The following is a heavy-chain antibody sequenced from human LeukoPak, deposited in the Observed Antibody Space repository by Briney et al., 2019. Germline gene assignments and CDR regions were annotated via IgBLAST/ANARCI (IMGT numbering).Heavy chain of an antibody. CDR3: ARHYYDSSGYYDNWFDP. Sequence: HTGGSLRLSCAASGFTFSSYWMSWVRQAPGKGLEWVANIKQDGSEKYYVDSVKGRFTISRDNAKNSLYLQMNSLRAEDTAVYYCARHYYDSSGYYDNWFDPWGQGTLVTVSS. CDR1: GFTFSSYW. CDR2: IKQDGSEK. J-gene: IGHJ5*02. V-gene: IGHV3-7*01. D-gene: IGHD3-22*01.